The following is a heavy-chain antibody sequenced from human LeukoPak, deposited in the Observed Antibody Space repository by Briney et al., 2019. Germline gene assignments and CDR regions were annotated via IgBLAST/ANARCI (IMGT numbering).Heavy chain of an antibody. J-gene: IGHJ1*01. CDR2: SNAGNGNT. CDR1: GYSVIGYA. D-gene: IGHD2-21*01. Sequence: GASVKVSCKASGYSVIGYAMDGVRQAPGQRLEWMGWSNAGNGNTKYSQKFQGRVTITADESTSTAYMELSSLRSEDTAVYYCARDSSEFRSLIPHWGQGTLVTVSS. V-gene: IGHV1-3*01. CDR3: ARDSSEFRSLIPH.